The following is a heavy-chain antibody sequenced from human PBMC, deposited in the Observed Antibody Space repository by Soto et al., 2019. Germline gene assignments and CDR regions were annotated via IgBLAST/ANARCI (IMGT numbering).Heavy chain of an antibody. D-gene: IGHD4-4*01. CDR3: AKEVSYSNYGGISNRLDP. CDR2: IYITGNT. CDR1: GASTSSDY. Sequence: QLRLQESGPGLVKPSETLSLICSVTGASTSSDYWSWIRQPAGKGLEWIGRIYITGNTNYNPSLWGRVIMSIDSSSIQFSLKLTSVSTADMAVYYCAKEVSYSNYGGISNRLDPWGQGTLVTVS. J-gene: IGHJ5*02. V-gene: IGHV4-4*07.